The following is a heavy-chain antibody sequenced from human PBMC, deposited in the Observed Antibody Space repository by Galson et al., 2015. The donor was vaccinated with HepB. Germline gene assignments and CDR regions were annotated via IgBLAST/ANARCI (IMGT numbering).Heavy chain of an antibody. J-gene: IGHJ4*02. Sequence: SLRLSCAASGFTFSSYAMHWVRQAPGKGLEYVSAISSNGGSTYYANSVKGRFTISRDNSKNTLYLQMGSLRAEDMAVYYCARGEGYDSSGYIPQYDYWGQGTLVTVSS. CDR2: ISSNGGST. CDR1: GFTFSSYA. V-gene: IGHV3-64*01. D-gene: IGHD3-22*01. CDR3: ARGEGYDSSGYIPQYDY.